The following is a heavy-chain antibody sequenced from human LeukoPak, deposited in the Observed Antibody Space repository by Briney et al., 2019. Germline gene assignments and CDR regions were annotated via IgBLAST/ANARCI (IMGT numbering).Heavy chain of an antibody. Sequence: PGGSLRLSCAASGFSFSYYGMHWVRQAPGKGLEWVAFIRYDGSNKYYTDSVKGRFTISRDNAKNSLYLQMNSLRAEDTAVYYCARVGMVRGVISDYYYYYMDVWGKGTTVTVSS. CDR3: ARVGMVRGVISDYYYYYMDV. CDR1: GFSFSYYG. V-gene: IGHV3-30*02. CDR2: IRYDGSNK. J-gene: IGHJ6*03. D-gene: IGHD3-10*01.